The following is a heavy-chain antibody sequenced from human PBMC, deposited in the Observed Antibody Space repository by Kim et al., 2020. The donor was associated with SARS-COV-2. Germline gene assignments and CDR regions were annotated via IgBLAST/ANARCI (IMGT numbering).Heavy chain of an antibody. V-gene: IGHV3-13*05. D-gene: IGHD6-13*01. CDR1: GFTFSSYD. Sequence: GGSLRLSCAASGFTFSSYDMHWVRQATGKGLEWVSAIGTAGDPYYPGSVKGRFTISRENAKNSLYLQMNSLRAGDTAVYYCARGIRAAAGPYYYYGMDVWGQGTTVTVSS. CDR2: IGTAGDP. J-gene: IGHJ6*02. CDR3: ARGIRAAAGPYYYYGMDV.